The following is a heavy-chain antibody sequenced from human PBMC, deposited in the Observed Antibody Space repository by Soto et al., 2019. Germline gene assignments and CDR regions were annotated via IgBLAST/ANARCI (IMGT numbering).Heavy chain of an antibody. Sequence: SETLSLTCTVSGASISSSSFYWGWIRQPPGKGLESIANIYYDGSTYYNPSLKSRVTISVDTSKNQFSLKLSSVTAADTAVYYCARTAYCGGDCYSLGTFDYWGQGTLVTVSS. CDR1: GASISSSSFY. J-gene: IGHJ4*02. CDR2: IYYDGST. V-gene: IGHV4-39*01. D-gene: IGHD2-21*02. CDR3: ARTAYCGGDCYSLGTFDY.